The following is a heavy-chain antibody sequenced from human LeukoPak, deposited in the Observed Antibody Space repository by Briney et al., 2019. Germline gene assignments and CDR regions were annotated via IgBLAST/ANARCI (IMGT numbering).Heavy chain of an antibody. J-gene: IGHJ4*02. CDR2: IYTSGST. D-gene: IGHD2-21*02. Sequence: TLSLTCTVSGGSISISSYYWSWIRQPAGKGLEWIGRIYTSGSTNYNPSLKSRVTISVDTSKNQFSLKLSSVTAADTAVYYCARAREGDDDFDYWGQGTLVTVSS. CDR3: ARAREGDDDFDY. CDR1: GGSISISSYY. V-gene: IGHV4-61*02.